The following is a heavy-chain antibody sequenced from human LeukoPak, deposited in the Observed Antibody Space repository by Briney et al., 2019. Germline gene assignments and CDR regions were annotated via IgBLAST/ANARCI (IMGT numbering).Heavy chain of an antibody. CDR3: ARVRRDISTGYYPFYFDF. Sequence: SETLSLTCAVSGASVSDASYYWNWIRQIPGQGLEWIAYIYYSGSTYRNPSLKSRVSLSIDTSKDQFSLNLNSVTAADTAVYYCARVRRDISTGYYPFYFDFWGPGTLVTVSS. CDR2: IYYSGST. J-gene: IGHJ4*02. V-gene: IGHV4-31*11. D-gene: IGHD3-9*01. CDR1: GASVSDASYY.